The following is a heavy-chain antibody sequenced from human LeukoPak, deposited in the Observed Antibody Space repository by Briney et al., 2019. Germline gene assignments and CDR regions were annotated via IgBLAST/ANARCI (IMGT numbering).Heavy chain of an antibody. D-gene: IGHD3-22*01. J-gene: IGHJ4*02. CDR3: ATLDYFDSSTYGDY. CDR1: GFTFNTYA. Sequence: PGGSLRLSCAASGFTFNTYAMSWVRQAPGKGLEWVSAVSGTGAMTYYAGSVKGRFTISRDNSKNTLNLQMSSLRAEDTAVYYCATLDYFDSSTYGDYWGQGTLVTVSS. V-gene: IGHV3-23*01. CDR2: VSGTGAMT.